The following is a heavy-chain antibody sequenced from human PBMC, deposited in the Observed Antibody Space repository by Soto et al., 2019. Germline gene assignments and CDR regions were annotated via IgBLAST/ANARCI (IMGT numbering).Heavy chain of an antibody. CDR3: ARRERYYGSLGWFDP. Sequence: PSETLSLTCSVSGGSISSFTYYWGWIRQPPGKGLEWIGTVYYNENTYYNPSLKSRVTITVDTAKNQFSLNLRSVTAADTAMYFCARRERYYGSLGWFDPWGPGTQVTVSS. CDR1: GGSISSFTYY. D-gene: IGHD3-10*01. CDR2: VYYNENT. J-gene: IGHJ5*02. V-gene: IGHV4-39*01.